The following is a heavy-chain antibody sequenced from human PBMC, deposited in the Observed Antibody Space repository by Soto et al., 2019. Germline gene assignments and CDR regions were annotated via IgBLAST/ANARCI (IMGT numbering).Heavy chain of an antibody. CDR2: IYPGDSDT. J-gene: IGHJ6*02. CDR1: GSKVSTCDNFTSYW. D-gene: IGHD3-3*01. CDR3: ARLGFNYDFLSGYYNVHHYYGIAV. V-gene: IGHV5-51*01. Sequence: GKCLKVSCRGSGSKVSTCDNFTSYWIAWVRQMPEEGLEWMGIIYPGDSDTRYSPSFQGQVTISADKSINSVYLQWSSLKASDTATYYCARLGFNYDFLSGYYNVHHYYGIAVWGQGTTVPVSS.